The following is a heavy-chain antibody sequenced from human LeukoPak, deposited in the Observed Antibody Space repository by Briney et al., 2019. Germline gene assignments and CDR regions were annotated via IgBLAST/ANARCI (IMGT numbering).Heavy chain of an antibody. CDR3: AKEGPTALGVPAHYGMDV. CDR2: ISYDGSNK. CDR1: GFTFSSYG. J-gene: IGHJ6*04. V-gene: IGHV3-30*18. D-gene: IGHD2-2*01. Sequence: GGSLRLSCAASGFTFSSYGMHWVRQAPGKGLEWVAVISYDGSNKYYADSVKGRFTISRDNSKNTLYLQMNSLRAEDTAVYYCAKEGPTALGVPAHYGMDVWDKGTTVTVSS.